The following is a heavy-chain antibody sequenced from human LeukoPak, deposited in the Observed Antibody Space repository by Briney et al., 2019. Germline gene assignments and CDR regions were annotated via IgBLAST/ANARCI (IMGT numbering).Heavy chain of an antibody. CDR2: ISSSSSYI. CDR3: AREPVGYSGYDPAGYFDY. D-gene: IGHD5-12*01. Sequence: GGSLRLSCAASGFTFSSYSMNWVRQAPGKGLEWVSSISSSSSYIYYADSVKGRFTISRDNAKNSLYLQMNSLRAEDTAVYYCAREPVGYSGYDPAGYFDYWGQGTLVTVSS. J-gene: IGHJ4*02. V-gene: IGHV3-21*01. CDR1: GFTFSSYS.